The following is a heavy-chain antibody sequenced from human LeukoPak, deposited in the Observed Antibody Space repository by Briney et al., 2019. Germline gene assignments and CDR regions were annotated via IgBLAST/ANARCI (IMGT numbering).Heavy chain of an antibody. CDR1: GFTVSSNY. J-gene: IGHJ3*02. D-gene: IGHD3-3*01. V-gene: IGHV3-53*01. CDR2: IYSGGST. CDR3: ARDAFSRISVFGVVSDAFDI. Sequence: GSLRLSCAASGFTVSSNYMSWVRQAPGKGLEWVSVIYSGGSTYYADSVKGRSTISRDNAKNSLYLQMNSLRAEDTAVYYCARDAFSRISVFGVVSDAFDIWGQGTMVTVSS.